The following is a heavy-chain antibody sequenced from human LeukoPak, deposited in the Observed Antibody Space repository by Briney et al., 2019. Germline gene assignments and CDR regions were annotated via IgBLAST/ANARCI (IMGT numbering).Heavy chain of an antibody. Sequence: SLKVSCKAPGLTFRTSAMQCGPQTRGQDLEWIGWTVLGSGDTNYAQSLKERVTITRDMSTSTAYMELSSLRSEDTAMYYCAAGFSNHGYIYWGQGTLVTVSS. CDR2: TVLGSGDT. CDR1: GLTFRTSA. D-gene: IGHD6-13*01. CDR3: AAGFSNHGYIY. J-gene: IGHJ4*02. V-gene: IGHV1-58*02.